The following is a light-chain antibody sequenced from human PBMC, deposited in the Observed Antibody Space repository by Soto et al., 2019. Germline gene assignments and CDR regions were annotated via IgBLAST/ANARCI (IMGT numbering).Light chain of an antibody. Sequence: DIVMTQSPAPLSLSPGERATLSCRASQTIDNTLAWYQRKPGQAPRLLIYDASTRATGVPARFIGSWSGTEFTLTISSLQSEDVTVYYCQQYNNWLQTFGQGTKVDI. V-gene: IGKV3-15*01. CDR2: DAS. CDR3: QQYNNWLQT. J-gene: IGKJ1*01. CDR1: QTIDNT.